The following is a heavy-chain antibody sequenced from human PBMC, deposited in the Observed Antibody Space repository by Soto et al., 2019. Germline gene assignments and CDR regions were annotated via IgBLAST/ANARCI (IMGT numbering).Heavy chain of an antibody. D-gene: IGHD6-19*01. J-gene: IGHJ4*02. CDR3: ARVSASGWHVNGRDYFDS. CDR1: GFTFSNYY. CDR2: ISSREVTV. Sequence: ESGGGFVRPGGSLRLSCAASGFTFSNYYMTWIRQAPGKGLECLSYISSREVTVYYADSVKGRFTISRDNTKNSLYLQMTTLRDEDTAVYYCARVSASGWHVNGRDYFDSWGQGTLVTVSS. V-gene: IGHV3-11*01.